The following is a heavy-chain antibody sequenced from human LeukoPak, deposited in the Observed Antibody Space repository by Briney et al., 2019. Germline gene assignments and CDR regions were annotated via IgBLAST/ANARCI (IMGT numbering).Heavy chain of an antibody. CDR3: ARASGYSYGYDN. J-gene: IGHJ4*02. V-gene: IGHV1-8*01. Sequence: ASVKVSCKASGYTFTSYDINWVRQATGQALEWMGWMNPNSGNTGYAQRFQGRVTMTRNTSINTAYMELSSLRSEDTAMYYCARASGYSYGYDNWGQGTLVTVSS. D-gene: IGHD5-18*01. CDR1: GYTFTSYD. CDR2: MNPNSGNT.